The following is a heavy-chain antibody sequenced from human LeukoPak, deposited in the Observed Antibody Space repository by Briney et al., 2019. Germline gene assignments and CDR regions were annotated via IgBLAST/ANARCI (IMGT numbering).Heavy chain of an antibody. CDR3: ARAYQDIPLLWFGELIFDY. V-gene: IGHV4-39*07. D-gene: IGHD3-10*01. J-gene: IGHJ4*02. CDR2: IYYSGST. CDR1: GGSISSSSYY. Sequence: SETLSLTCTVSGGSISSSSYYWGWIRQPPGKGLEWIGSIYYSGSTYYNPSLKSRVTISVDTSKNQFSLKLSSVTAADTAVYYCARAYQDIPLLWFGELIFDYWGQGTLVTVSS.